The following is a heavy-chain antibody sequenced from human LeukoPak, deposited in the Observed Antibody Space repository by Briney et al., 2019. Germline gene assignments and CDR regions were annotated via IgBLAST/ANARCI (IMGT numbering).Heavy chain of an antibody. CDR1: GFTFSSYW. J-gene: IGHJ6*03. CDR3: ARESVVPAATSHYYYMDV. D-gene: IGHD2-2*01. Sequence: GGSLRLSCAASGFTFSSYWMSWVRQAPGKGLEWVANIKQDGSEKYYVDSVKGRFTISRDNAKNSLYLQMNSLRAEDTAVYYCARESVVPAATSHYYYMDVWGQGTTVTVSS. CDR2: IKQDGSEK. V-gene: IGHV3-7*01.